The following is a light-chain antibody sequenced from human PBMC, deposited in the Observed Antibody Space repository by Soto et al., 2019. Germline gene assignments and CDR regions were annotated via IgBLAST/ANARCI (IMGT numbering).Light chain of an antibody. CDR2: EVS. CDR3: SSYTSSSTVV. V-gene: IGLV2-14*01. CDR1: SSDVGAYNY. J-gene: IGLJ2*01. Sequence: QSALTQPASVSGSPGQSITISCTGTSSDVGAYNYVSWYQQHPGKAPKLIISEVSNRPSGVSNRFSGSKSGNTASLTISGLQAEDEAGYYCSSYTSSSTVVFGGGTKLTVL.